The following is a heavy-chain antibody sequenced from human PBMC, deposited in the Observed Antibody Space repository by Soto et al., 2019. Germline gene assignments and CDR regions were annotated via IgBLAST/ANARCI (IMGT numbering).Heavy chain of an antibody. Sequence: SETLSLTCNVSGVSIDNYYWSWIRQTPEKGLEWVGYTYYTGSTNYNPSLKSRVTISIDTSKTHFSLTVNSVTAADTAVYYCARLGAYYQSLDPWGPGTLVTVSS. V-gene: IGHV4-59*08. CDR2: TYYTGST. CDR1: GVSIDNYY. D-gene: IGHD2-21*01. J-gene: IGHJ5*02. CDR3: ARLGAYYQSLDP.